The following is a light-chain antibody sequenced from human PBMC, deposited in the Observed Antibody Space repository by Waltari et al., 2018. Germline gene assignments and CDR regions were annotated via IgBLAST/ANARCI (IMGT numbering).Light chain of an antibody. Sequence: EIVMTQSPATLSVSPGERATLSCRASQSVSSNLAWYQQKPGQAPRLRIYGASTRATGTPARFSGSGSGTEFTLTISSLQSEDFAVYYCQQYNNWRLTFGGGTKVEIK. J-gene: IGKJ4*01. CDR2: GAS. V-gene: IGKV3-15*01. CDR1: QSVSSN. CDR3: QQYNNWRLT.